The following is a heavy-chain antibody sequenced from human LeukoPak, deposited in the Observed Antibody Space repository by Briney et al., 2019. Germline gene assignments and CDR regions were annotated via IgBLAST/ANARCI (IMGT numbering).Heavy chain of an antibody. CDR2: ISGSGGST. CDR3: AADGSGSYYQYNWFDP. D-gene: IGHD3-10*01. Sequence: GGSLRLSCTASGFTFGDYAMSWVRQAPGKGLEWVSAISGSGGSTYYADSVKGRFTISRDNSKNTLYLQMNSLRAEDTAVYYCAADGSGSYYQYNWFDPWGQGTLVTVSS. CDR1: GFTFGDYA. V-gene: IGHV3-23*01. J-gene: IGHJ5*02.